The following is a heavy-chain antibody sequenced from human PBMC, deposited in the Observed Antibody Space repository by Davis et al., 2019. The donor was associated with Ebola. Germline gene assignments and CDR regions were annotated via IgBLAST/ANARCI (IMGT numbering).Heavy chain of an antibody. CDR2: IKSKTDGGTT. CDR1: GFTFSNAW. D-gene: IGHD3-10*01. Sequence: PGGSLRLSCAASGFTFSNAWMSWVRQAPGKGLEWVGRIKSKTDGGTTDYAAPVKGRFTISRDDSKNTLYLQMNSLKTEDTAVYYCTYMHGFGFGESAEGGAFDIWGQGTMVTVSS. J-gene: IGHJ3*02. V-gene: IGHV3-15*01. CDR3: TYMHGFGFGESAEGGAFDI.